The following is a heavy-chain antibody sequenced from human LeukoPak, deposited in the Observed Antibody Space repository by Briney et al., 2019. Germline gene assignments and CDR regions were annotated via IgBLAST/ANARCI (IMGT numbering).Heavy chain of an antibody. J-gene: IGHJ5*02. D-gene: IGHD1-26*01. CDR1: GFTFSGYG. CDR3: AKDNKAPRIVGANWGKFDP. CDR2: IRFDGSYR. Sequence: GGSLRLSSAASGFTFSGYGMHWVRQTPGKGLEWVAFIRFDGSYRYYADSVKGRFTISRDNSKNTAYLQMNSLRAEDTAVYYCAKDNKAPRIVGANWGKFDPWGQGTLVTVSS. V-gene: IGHV3-30*02.